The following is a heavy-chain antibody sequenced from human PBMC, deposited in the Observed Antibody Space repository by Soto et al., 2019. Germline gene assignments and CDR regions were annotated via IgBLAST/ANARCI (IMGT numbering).Heavy chain of an antibody. D-gene: IGHD6-13*01. CDR2: INWNSGSI. J-gene: IGHJ1*01. CDR1: GFTFDDYA. Sequence: EVQLVESGGGLVQPGRSLRLSCAASGFTFDDYAMHWVRQVPGKGLEWVSGINWNSGSIGYADSVKGRFAISRDNAKNSLHLQMNRRRAEDAAFYYCVEDEISNWYSGHFRHWGQGTLVTVSS. V-gene: IGHV3-9*01. CDR3: VEDEISNWYSGHFRH.